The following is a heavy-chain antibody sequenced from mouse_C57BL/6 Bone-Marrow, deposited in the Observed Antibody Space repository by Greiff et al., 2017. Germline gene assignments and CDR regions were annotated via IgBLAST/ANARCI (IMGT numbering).Heavy chain of an antibody. J-gene: IGHJ4*01. CDR1: GFTFTGYW. CDR2: ILPGSGST. V-gene: IGHV1-9*01. CDR3: ARGGCAMDY. Sequence: VQLQQSGAELMQPGASVTLSCTASGFTFTGYWIEWVKQRPGHGLAWIGEILPGSGSTNDNAKFKGKATFTADTSSNTAYMQLRSLTTEDSPIYYCARGGCAMDYWGQGTSVTVSS.